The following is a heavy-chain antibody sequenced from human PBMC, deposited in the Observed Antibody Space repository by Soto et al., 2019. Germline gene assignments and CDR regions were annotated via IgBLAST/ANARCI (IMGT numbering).Heavy chain of an antibody. CDR2: ISYSGNDY. V-gene: IGHV3-30*18. CDR3: AKDLTSRSSDYYFDY. D-gene: IGHD6-6*01. CDR1: VFTFSNYG. J-gene: IGHJ4*02. Sequence: PWWSLRLSCAAFVFTFSNYGIHWVRQAPGKGLEWVAVISYSGNDYHYADSVKGRFTISRDNSKNTLYLQMNSLRAEDTAVYYCAKDLTSRSSDYYFDYWGQGTLVTVSS.